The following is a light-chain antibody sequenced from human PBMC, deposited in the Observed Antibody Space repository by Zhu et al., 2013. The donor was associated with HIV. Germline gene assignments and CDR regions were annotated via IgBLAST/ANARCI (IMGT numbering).Light chain of an antibody. CDR1: SSDLGTYNY. CDR2: DVS. Sequence: QSALTQPASVSASPGQSITISCTGTSSDLGTYNYVSWYQQYPGKAPKLMIYDVSNRPSGVSNHFSGSKSGNTASLTISGLQAEDEGDYYCSSYTINTLQLFGGGTKVTVL. V-gene: IGLV2-14*01. J-gene: IGLJ3*02. CDR3: SSYTINTLQL.